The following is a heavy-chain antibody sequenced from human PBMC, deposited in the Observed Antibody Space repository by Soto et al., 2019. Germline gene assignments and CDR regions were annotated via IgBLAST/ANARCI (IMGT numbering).Heavy chain of an antibody. J-gene: IGHJ4*02. D-gene: IGHD5-12*01. Sequence: EVQLLDSGGGLVQPGGSLRLPCAASGLPFSSYAMGWVRQAPGKGLEWVSSVSGRGRFKFYADSVNGRFTISRDNSKNTLYLQPDSLRAEDRALYYGARLGSSDWGGNDVGVYDYICGLVHNWGQGPLVTVSS. CDR1: GLPFSSYA. CDR3: ARLGSSDWGGNDVGVYDYICGLVHN. CDR2: VSGRGRFK. V-gene: IGHV3-23*01.